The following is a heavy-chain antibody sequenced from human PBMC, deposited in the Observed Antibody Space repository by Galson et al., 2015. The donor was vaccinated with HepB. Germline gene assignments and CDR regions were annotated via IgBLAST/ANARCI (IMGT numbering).Heavy chain of an antibody. J-gene: IGHJ4*02. CDR3: ARVVEMGLMGYFDY. CDR2: ISGSNGNT. CDR1: GYTFTSFG. D-gene: IGHD5-24*01. V-gene: IGHV1-18*01. Sequence: SVKVSCKASGYTFTSFGITWVRQAPGQGLEWVGWISGSNGNTKYGQKFQGRVTLTTETSTNTVYMELSSLRSEDTAVYYCARVVEMGLMGYFDYWGQGTLVTVSS.